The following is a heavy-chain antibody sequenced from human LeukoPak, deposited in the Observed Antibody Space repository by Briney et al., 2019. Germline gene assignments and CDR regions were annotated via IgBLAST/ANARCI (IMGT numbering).Heavy chain of an antibody. CDR1: GFTFGDYY. D-gene: IGHD6-6*01. Sequence: GGSLRLSCAASGFTFGDYYMCWIRQTPGKGLEWVSYISNTGDSIYYSDSVKGRFTISRDNAKNSLYLQMNSLRDEDTAVYFCATYTTSPRRAFDDWGQGTLVTVSS. V-gene: IGHV3-11*01. CDR2: ISNTGDSI. J-gene: IGHJ4*02. CDR3: ATYTTSPRRAFDD.